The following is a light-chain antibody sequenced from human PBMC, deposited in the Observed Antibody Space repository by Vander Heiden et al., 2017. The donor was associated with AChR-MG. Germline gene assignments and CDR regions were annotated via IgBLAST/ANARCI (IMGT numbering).Light chain of an antibody. Sequence: DIVMTQSPDSLAVSLGERATINCKSSQSVLYSSNNKNYLAWYQQKPGQPPKRLIDWASTRESGVPDRFSGSGSGTDFTLTISSLQAEDVAVYYCQQYDSTPLTFGQGTKVEIK. CDR1: QSVLYSSNNKNY. CDR2: WAS. V-gene: IGKV4-1*01. J-gene: IGKJ1*01. CDR3: QQYDSTPLT.